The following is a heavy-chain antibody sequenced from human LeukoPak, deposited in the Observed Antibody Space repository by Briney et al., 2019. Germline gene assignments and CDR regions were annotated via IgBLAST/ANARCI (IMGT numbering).Heavy chain of an antibody. D-gene: IGHD3-10*01. CDR1: GGSISSGGYS. CDR3: ASTKSYGSGSLDAFHI. Sequence: PSETLSLTCAVSGGSISSGGYSWSWIRQPPGKGLEWIGHIHHSGSTYYNPSLKSRVTISVDGSKNQFSLNLRSVTTADTAVYYCASTKSYGSGSLDAFHIWGQGTMVTVSS. V-gene: IGHV4-30-2*01. CDR2: IHHSGST. J-gene: IGHJ3*02.